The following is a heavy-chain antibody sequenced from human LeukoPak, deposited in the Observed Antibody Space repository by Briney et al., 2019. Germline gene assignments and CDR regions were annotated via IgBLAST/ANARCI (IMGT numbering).Heavy chain of an antibody. J-gene: IGHJ6*03. D-gene: IGHD1-26*01. Sequence: GESLKISCKGSGYSFTSYWIGWVRQMPGKGLEWMGIIYPGDSDTRYSPSFQGQVTISADKSISTDYLQWSSLKASDTAMYYCARQTGSPTTGYCYMDVWGKGTTVTISS. V-gene: IGHV5-51*01. CDR1: GYSFTSYW. CDR2: IYPGDSDT. CDR3: ARQTGSPTTGYCYMDV.